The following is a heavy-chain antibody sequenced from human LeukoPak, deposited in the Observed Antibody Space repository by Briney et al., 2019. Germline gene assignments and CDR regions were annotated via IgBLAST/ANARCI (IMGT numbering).Heavy chain of an antibody. CDR1: GDSISRSTYY. V-gene: IGHV4-39*02. CDR3: ARSSGTGTFSY. CDR2: VYYGRSP. Sequence: SETLSLTCTVSGDSISRSTYYWAWIRQPPGKGLEWIGSVYYGRSPYFNPSLESRATISVDTSKNHFSLKMSSVTAADTAVYYCARSSGTGTFSYWGQGTLVTISS. J-gene: IGHJ4*02. D-gene: IGHD6-25*01.